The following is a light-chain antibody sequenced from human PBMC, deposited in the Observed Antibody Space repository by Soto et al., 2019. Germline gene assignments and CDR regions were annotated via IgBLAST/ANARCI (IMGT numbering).Light chain of an antibody. CDR3: QQSYSTPYT. J-gene: IGKJ2*01. Sequence: DIQMTQSPSSLSASVGDRVTITCRASQSISSYLNWYQQKPGKAPKLLIYAASSLQSGVPSRFSGSGSGTYFTLNISSLQPEDFATYYCQQSYSTPYTFVQGTKLEIK. CDR1: QSISSY. CDR2: AAS. V-gene: IGKV1-39*01.